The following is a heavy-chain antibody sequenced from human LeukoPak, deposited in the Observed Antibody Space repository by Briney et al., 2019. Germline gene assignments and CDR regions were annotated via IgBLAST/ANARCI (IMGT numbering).Heavy chain of an antibody. CDR2: INWNGGIT. J-gene: IGHJ3*02. CDR1: GLTLSSYW. V-gene: IGHV3-20*04. CDR3: ARDRITMIVVVSGAFDI. D-gene: IGHD3-22*01. Sequence: GGSLRLSCAASGLTLSSYWMHWVRQAPGKGLEWVSGINWNGGITGYADSVKGRFTISRDNAKNSLYLQMNSLRAEDTAVYYCARDRITMIVVVSGAFDIWGQGTMVTVSS.